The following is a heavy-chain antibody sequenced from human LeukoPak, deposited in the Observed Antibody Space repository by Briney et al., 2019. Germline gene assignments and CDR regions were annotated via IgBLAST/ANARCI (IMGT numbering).Heavy chain of an antibody. CDR1: GYTFSDYY. D-gene: IGHD6-6*01. CDR2: INPNSGDT. V-gene: IGHV1-2*02. J-gene: IGHJ4*02. Sequence: ASVKVSCKASGYTFSDYYIHWVRQAPGQGLEWMGWINPNSGDTGYAQKFQVRVTVTIDTSITTAYMELTSLRSDDTAVYYCARGGIATRPFDYWGQGTLVTVSS. CDR3: ARGGIATRPFDY.